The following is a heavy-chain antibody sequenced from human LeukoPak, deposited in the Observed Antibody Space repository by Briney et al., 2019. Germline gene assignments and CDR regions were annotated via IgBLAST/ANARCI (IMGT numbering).Heavy chain of an antibody. CDR2: IYYSGST. V-gene: IGHV4-39*07. J-gene: IGHJ4*02. CDR3: ARALPTDY. CDR1: GGSISSSSYY. Sequence: SSETLSLTCTVSGGSISSSSYYWGWIRQPPGKGLEWIGSIYYSGSTYYNPSLKSRVTISVDTSKNQFSLKLSSVTAADTAVYYCARALPTDYWGQGTLVTVSS.